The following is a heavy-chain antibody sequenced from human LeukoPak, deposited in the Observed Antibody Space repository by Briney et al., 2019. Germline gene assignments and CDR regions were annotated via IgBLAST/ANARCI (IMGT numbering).Heavy chain of an antibody. Sequence: ASVKVSCKASGYTFTSYDIKWVRQATGQGLEWMGWMNPNSGNTGYAQKFQGRVTMTRNTSISTAYMELSSLRSEDTAVYYCARSVRKNSSGWRSNGYWGQGTLVTVSS. CDR1: GYTFTSYD. V-gene: IGHV1-8*01. D-gene: IGHD6-19*01. J-gene: IGHJ4*02. CDR3: ARSVRKNSSGWRSNGY. CDR2: MNPNSGNT.